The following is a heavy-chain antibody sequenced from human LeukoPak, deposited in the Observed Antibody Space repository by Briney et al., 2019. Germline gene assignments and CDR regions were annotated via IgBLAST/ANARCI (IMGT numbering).Heavy chain of an antibody. V-gene: IGHV3-23*01. D-gene: IGHD2-2*01. J-gene: IGHJ3*02. CDR2: ISGSGGST. CDR3: AKEDIVVVPAAPDDAFDI. Sequence: PGGSLRLSCAASGFTFSSYAMSWVRQAPGKGLEWVSAISGSGGSTYYADSVKGRFTISRDNSKNTLYLQMNSLRAEDTAVYYCAKEDIVVVPAAPDDAFDIWGQGTMVTVSS. CDR1: GFTFSSYA.